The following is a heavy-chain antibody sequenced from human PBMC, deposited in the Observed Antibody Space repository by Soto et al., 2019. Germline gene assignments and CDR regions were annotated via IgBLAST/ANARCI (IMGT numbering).Heavy chain of an antibody. Sequence: GGSLRLSCAASGFTFSSYAMSWVRQAPGKGLEWVSAISGSGGSTYYADSVKGRFTISRDNSKNTLYLQMNSLRAEDTAVYYCAKLNDYGDYEGSSSHDYWGQGTLVTVSS. CDR2: ISGSGGST. J-gene: IGHJ4*02. CDR3: AKLNDYGDYEGSSSHDY. D-gene: IGHD4-17*01. V-gene: IGHV3-23*01. CDR1: GFTFSSYA.